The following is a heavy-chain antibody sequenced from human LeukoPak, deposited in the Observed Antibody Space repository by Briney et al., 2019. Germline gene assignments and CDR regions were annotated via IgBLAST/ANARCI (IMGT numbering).Heavy chain of an antibody. CDR1: GGSIISSSYY. CDR2: VYYSGST. D-gene: IGHD2/OR15-2a*01. CDR3: ARSFYELLSFDY. V-gene: IGHV4-39*01. J-gene: IGHJ4*02. Sequence: SETLSLTCTVSGGSIISSSYYWGWVRQPPRKGLEWIGSVYYSGSTSYNPSLKRRVTISINTSKSQFSLNLRSVTAADKAVYYCARSFYELLSFDYWGPGSLVTVSS.